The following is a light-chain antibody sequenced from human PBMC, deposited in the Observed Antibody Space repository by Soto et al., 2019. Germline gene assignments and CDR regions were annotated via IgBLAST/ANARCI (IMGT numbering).Light chain of an antibody. J-gene: IGKJ1*01. Sequence: NGLSKSPGTLSLAPRERAILSCRASQSVRSSFLAWYQQKPGQAPRLLMFGASNRATGIPDRFSVSGSGTDFTLTISRLEPEDFAVYYCQQYGSSQWTFCQVTKVDI. V-gene: IGKV3-20*01. CDR3: QQYGSSQWT. CDR1: QSVRSSF. CDR2: GAS.